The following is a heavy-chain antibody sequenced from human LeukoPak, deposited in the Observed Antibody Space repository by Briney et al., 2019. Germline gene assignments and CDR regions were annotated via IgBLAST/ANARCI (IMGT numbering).Heavy chain of an antibody. J-gene: IGHJ4*02. Sequence: SETLSLTCTVSGGSISSYYWSWIRQPPGKGLEWIGYIYYSGSTNYNPSLKSRVTISVDTSKNQFSLKLSSVTAADTAVYYCARHGRGTIFGVGPIDYWGQGTLVTVSS. CDR1: GGSISSYY. CDR2: IYYSGST. D-gene: IGHD3-3*01. V-gene: IGHV4-59*08. CDR3: ARHGRGTIFGVGPIDY.